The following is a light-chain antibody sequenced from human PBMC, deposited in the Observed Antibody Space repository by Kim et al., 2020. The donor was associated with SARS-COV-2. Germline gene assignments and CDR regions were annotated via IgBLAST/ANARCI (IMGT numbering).Light chain of an antibody. J-gene: IGKJ1*01. Sequence: SPGESATRNRRISENISHNLAWFQQKPGRAPMLLIHAASISATGMPARFSGSGSVTEFSLTISSLQSEGCAVYYCQQYGNWLTWTFGQGTKVDI. V-gene: IGKV3-15*01. CDR3: QQYGNWLTWT. CDR1: ENISHN. CDR2: AAS.